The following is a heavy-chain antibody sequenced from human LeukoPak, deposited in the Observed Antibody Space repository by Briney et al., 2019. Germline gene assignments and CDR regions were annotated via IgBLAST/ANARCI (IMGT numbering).Heavy chain of an antibody. J-gene: IGHJ4*02. V-gene: IGHV3-72*01. CDR2: SQTTKPNSCTT. D-gene: IGHD6-25*01. CDR1: GFAITDHH. Sequence: PGGSLRLSCAASGFAITDHHMDWVRQAPGKGMEWVGRSQTTKPNSCTTEYAASVKGRFTISRDDSKNSLYLQLNSLKTEDTAVYYCVRVVTTSSGRYHFDNWGQGTLVTVSS. CDR3: VRVVTTSSGRYHFDN.